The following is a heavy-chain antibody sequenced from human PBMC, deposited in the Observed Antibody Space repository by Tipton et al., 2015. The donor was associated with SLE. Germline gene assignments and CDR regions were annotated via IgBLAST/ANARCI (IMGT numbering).Heavy chain of an antibody. Sequence: GSLRLSCSVSGVSISGYYWTWIRQPAGKGLEWIGRIYTMGITNYNPSLESRISMSVDTSKNQFSLELTSVTAADTAVYYCARSRTSFLDHWGQGTLVTVSS. V-gene: IGHV4-4*07. J-gene: IGHJ4*02. CDR1: GVSISGYY. CDR2: IYTMGIT. CDR3: ARSRTSFLDH. D-gene: IGHD1-14*01.